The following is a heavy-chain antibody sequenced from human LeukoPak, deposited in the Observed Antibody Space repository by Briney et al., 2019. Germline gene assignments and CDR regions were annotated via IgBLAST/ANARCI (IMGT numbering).Heavy chain of an antibody. CDR2: IYHSGST. Sequence: SETLSLTCTVSGYSISSGYYWGWIRPPPGKGLEWIGSIYHSGSTYYNPSLKSRVTISVDTSKNQFSLKLSSVTAADTAVYYCAIVDYDSSGYAFDYWGQGTLVTVSS. CDR3: AIVDYDSSGYAFDY. D-gene: IGHD3-22*01. J-gene: IGHJ4*02. CDR1: GYSISSGYY. V-gene: IGHV4-38-2*02.